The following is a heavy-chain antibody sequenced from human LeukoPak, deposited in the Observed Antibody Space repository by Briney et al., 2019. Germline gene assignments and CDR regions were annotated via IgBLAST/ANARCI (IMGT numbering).Heavy chain of an antibody. Sequence: PGGSLRLSCAASGFTLSNYGMHWVRQAPGKGLEWVAVISYDGSNKYYADSVKGRFTLSRDNSKNTLYLQLNSLRAEDTAVYYCAKDYSDSSGYLDYWGQGTLVTVSS. D-gene: IGHD3-22*01. CDR1: GFTLSNYG. J-gene: IGHJ4*02. CDR2: ISYDGSNK. CDR3: AKDYSDSSGYLDY. V-gene: IGHV3-30*18.